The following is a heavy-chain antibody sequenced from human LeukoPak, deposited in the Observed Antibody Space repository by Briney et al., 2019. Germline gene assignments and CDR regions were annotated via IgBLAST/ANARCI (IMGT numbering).Heavy chain of an antibody. D-gene: IGHD3-22*01. CDR1: GYTFTGYY. Sequence: ASVKVSCKASGYTFTGYYMHWVRQAPGQGLEWMGWINPNSGGTNYAQKLQGRVTMTRDTSISTAYMELSSLRSEDTAVYYCARDLYYYDSSGYSDDYWGQGTLVTVSS. CDR3: ARDLYYYDSSGYSDDY. V-gene: IGHV1-2*02. J-gene: IGHJ4*02. CDR2: INPNSGGT.